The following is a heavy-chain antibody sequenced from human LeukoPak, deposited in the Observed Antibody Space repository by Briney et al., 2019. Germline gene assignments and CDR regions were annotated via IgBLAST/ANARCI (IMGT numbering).Heavy chain of an antibody. D-gene: IGHD1-26*01. CDR3: ARDPYSGNYGDYYYYYMDV. J-gene: IGHJ6*03. CDR1: GFPFSRYN. Sequence: GGSLRLSCAASGFPFSRYNMNWVRQAPAKGLEWVSSITSSSTYIYYAASVKGRFTISRDNARNSLYLQMNSLRVEETAVYYCARDPYSGNYGDYYYYYMDVWGKGTTVTISS. CDR2: ITSSSTYI. V-gene: IGHV3-21*01.